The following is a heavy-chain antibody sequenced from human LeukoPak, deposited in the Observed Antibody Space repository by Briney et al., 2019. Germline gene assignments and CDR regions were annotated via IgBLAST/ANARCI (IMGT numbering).Heavy chain of an antibody. CDR1: GGSISSYY. D-gene: IGHD4-23*01. V-gene: IGHV4-59*01. Sequence: NPSETLSLTCTVSGGSISSYYWSWIRQFPGKGLEWIGCIYYSGSTNYNPSLKSRVTISVDTSRNQFSLKLSSMTAADTAVYYCARATGGNSPYWGQGILVTVSS. CDR2: IYYSGST. CDR3: ARATGGNSPY. J-gene: IGHJ4*02.